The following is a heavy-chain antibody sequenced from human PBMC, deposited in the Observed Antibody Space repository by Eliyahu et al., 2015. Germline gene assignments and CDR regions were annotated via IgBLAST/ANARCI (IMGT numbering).Heavy chain of an antibody. Sequence: YAGKSLEWIGYXYYSGGTFYNPSLKSRLTISVDTSKSPFSLELSSVTAADTAVYYCARLVRDAYGXGXYYDYWGQGTLVTVSS. CDR2: XYYSGGT. CDR3: ARLVRDAYGXGXYYDY. D-gene: IGHD3-10*01. J-gene: IGHJ4*02. V-gene: IGHV4-31*02.